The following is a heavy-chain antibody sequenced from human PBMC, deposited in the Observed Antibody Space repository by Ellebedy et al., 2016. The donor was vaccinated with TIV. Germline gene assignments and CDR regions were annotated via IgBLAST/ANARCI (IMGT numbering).Heavy chain of an antibody. CDR1: GFTFSDYH. V-gene: IGHV3-72*01. Sequence: GGSLRLSCAASGFTFSDYHMDWVRQAPGKGLEWVGRVRHKGRGYTTEYAVSAKGRFTVSRDDSKNSLFLQMSSLKTEDTAMYYCAASGDGNILDFWGQGNLVTVSS. J-gene: IGHJ4*02. D-gene: IGHD2-21*02. CDR3: AASGDGNILDF. CDR2: VRHKGRGYTT.